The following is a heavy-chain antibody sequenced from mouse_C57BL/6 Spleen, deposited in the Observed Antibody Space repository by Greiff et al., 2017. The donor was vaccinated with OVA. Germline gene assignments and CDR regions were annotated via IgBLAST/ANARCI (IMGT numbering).Heavy chain of an antibody. V-gene: IGHV1-52*01. J-gene: IGHJ1*03. Sequence: QVQLKQPGAELVRPGSSVKLSCKASGYTFTSYWMHWVKQRPIQGLEWIGNIDPSDSETHYNQKFKDKATLTVDKSSSTAYMQLSSLTSEDSAVYYCARRPLYYGSSYWYFDVWGTGTTVTFSS. CDR3: ARRPLYYGSSYWYFDV. D-gene: IGHD1-1*01. CDR2: IDPSDSET. CDR1: GYTFTSYW.